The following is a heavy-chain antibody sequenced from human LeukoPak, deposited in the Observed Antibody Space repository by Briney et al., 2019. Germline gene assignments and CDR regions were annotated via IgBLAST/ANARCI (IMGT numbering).Heavy chain of an antibody. CDR1: GFTFSSYA. Sequence: TGGSLRLSCAASGFTFSSYAMSWVRQAPGKGLEWVSAIGGSGGSTYYADSVKGRFTISRDNSKNTLYLQMNSLRAEDTAVYYCAKTSTTMVRGVIIRGGFDYWGQGTLVTVSS. J-gene: IGHJ4*02. D-gene: IGHD3-10*01. CDR2: IGGSGGST. V-gene: IGHV3-23*01. CDR3: AKTSTTMVRGVIIRGGFDY.